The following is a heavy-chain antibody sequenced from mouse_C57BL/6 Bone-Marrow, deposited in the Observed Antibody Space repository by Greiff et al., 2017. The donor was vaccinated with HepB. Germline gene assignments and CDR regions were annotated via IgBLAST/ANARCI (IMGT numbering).Heavy chain of an antibody. CDR1: GYTFTDYT. V-gene: IGHV1-78*01. J-gene: IGHJ3*01. CDR2: IYPSDCST. CDR3: ARSRTAWFAY. Sequence: QVQLKESDAELVKPGSSVKISCKASGYTFTDYTLHWMKQRPEQGLDWIGYIYPSDCSTKSNEKFTGKATLTADKSYNTSYMQLNSLTAEDSAVYCCARSRTAWFAYWGQGTLFTVSA.